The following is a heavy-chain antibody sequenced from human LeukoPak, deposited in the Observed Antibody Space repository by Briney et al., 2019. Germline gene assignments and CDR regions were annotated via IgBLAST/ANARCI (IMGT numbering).Heavy chain of an antibody. CDR3: WKFGGYEERGDDY. J-gene: IGHJ4*02. D-gene: IGHD5-12*01. CDR2: IIPLLGTA. V-gene: IGHV1-69*04. CDR1: GGTFSTYA. Sequence: ASVKVSCKASGGTFSTYAINWVRQAPGQGLEWMGRIIPLLGTANYAQKFQGSVTFTADKSTSTAYMELSSLISEDTAVYYCWKFGGYEERGDDYWGQGTLVTVSS.